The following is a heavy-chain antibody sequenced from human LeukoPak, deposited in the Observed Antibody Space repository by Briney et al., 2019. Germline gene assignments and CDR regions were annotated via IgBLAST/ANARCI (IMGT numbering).Heavy chain of an antibody. J-gene: IGHJ4*02. CDR3: ARGYSSGWYYFGY. V-gene: IGHV4-61*02. Sequence: SETLSLTCTVSGGSISSGSYYWSWIRQPAGKGLEWIGRIYTSGSTNYNPSLKSRVTISVDTSKNQFSLKLSSVTAADTAVYYCARGYSSGWYYFGYWGQGTLVTVSS. D-gene: IGHD6-19*01. CDR2: IYTSGST. CDR1: GGSISSGSYY.